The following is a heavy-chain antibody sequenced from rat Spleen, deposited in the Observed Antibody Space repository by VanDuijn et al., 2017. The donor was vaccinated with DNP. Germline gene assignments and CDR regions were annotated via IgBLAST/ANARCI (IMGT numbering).Heavy chain of an antibody. J-gene: IGHJ2*01. D-gene: IGHD1-11*01. Sequence: EVQLVESGGGLVQPGRSLKLSCAASGFTFSYYGMAWVRQAPKKGLEWVASISASGGSTSYPDSVKGRFTISRDNAENTVYLQMDSLRSEDTATYYCAKDLDYGPDYWGQGVMVTVSS. CDR3: AKDLDYGPDY. CDR2: ISASGGST. V-gene: IGHV5S13*01. CDR1: GFTFSYYG.